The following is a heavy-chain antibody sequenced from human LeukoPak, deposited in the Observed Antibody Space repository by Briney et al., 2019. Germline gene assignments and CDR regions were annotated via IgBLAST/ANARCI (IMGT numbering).Heavy chain of an antibody. CDR2: ISGSGGST. Sequence: GGSLRLSCAASGFTFSSYAMSWVRQAPGKGLEWVSAISGSGGSTYYADSVKGRFTISRDNSKNSLYLQMNSLRAEDTAVYYCARDEGYYDFWSGYYDNLFDYWGQGTLVTVSS. V-gene: IGHV3-23*01. D-gene: IGHD3-3*01. CDR1: GFTFSSYA. CDR3: ARDEGYYDFWSGYYDNLFDY. J-gene: IGHJ4*02.